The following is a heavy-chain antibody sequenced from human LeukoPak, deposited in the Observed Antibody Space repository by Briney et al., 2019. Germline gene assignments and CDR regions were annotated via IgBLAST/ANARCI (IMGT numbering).Heavy chain of an antibody. CDR1: GFTFSYYG. J-gene: IGHJ4*02. Sequence: PGGSLRLYCAASGFTFSYYGMHWLRQAPGQGLEWVTFIGYDGADKYYGDSVKGRFTVSRDNSKNTLSLHMNSLRAEDTAVYYCARDLTYNSWYYFDSGGQGTLVTVSS. CDR2: IGYDGADK. V-gene: IGHV3-30*02. CDR3: ARDLTYNSWYYFDS. D-gene: IGHD6-13*01.